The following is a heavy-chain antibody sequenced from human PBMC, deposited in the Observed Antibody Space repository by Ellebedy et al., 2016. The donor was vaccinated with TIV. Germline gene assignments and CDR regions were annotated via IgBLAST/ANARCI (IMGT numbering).Heavy chain of an antibody. D-gene: IGHD6-19*01. CDR2: INQDGSGK. CDR1: GFTFSTYW. V-gene: IGHV3-7*01. Sequence: GGSLRLSCTASGFTFSTYWMTWVRQAPGKGLEWVANINQDGSGKYYVDSVKGRFTISRDNAKNSLYLQMNSLRAEDTAVYYCARDKGIAVAGTYDYWGQGTLVTVSS. J-gene: IGHJ4*02. CDR3: ARDKGIAVAGTYDY.